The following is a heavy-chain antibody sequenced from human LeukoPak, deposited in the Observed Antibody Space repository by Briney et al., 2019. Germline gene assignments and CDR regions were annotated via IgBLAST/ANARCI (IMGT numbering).Heavy chain of an antibody. V-gene: IGHV3-21*01. J-gene: IGHJ4*02. CDR1: GFTFSSYT. D-gene: IGHD3-22*01. CDR3: ARAYFSDSSGYYFAKVEFDS. Sequence: KTGGSLRLSCAASGFTFSSYTMNWVRQAPGKGLEWLSSISSSSSYIYYADSVKGRFTISRDNAKKSLYLQMNSLRAEDTAVYYCARAYFSDSSGYYFAKVEFDSWGQGTLLTVSS. CDR2: ISSSSSYI.